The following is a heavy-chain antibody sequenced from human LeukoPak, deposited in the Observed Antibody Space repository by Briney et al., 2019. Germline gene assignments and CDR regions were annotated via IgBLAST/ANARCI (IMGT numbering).Heavy chain of an antibody. Sequence: PGGSLRLSCAASGFTFSSYWMSWVRQAPGKGLEWVAVISYDGSNKYYADSVKGRFTISRDNSKNTLYLQMNSLRAEDTAVYYCARASIVAVTSHYYHGMDVWGQGTTVTVSS. V-gene: IGHV3-30-3*01. J-gene: IGHJ6*02. CDR3: ARASIVAVTSHYYHGMDV. CDR1: GFTFSSYW. CDR2: ISYDGSNK. D-gene: IGHD1-26*01.